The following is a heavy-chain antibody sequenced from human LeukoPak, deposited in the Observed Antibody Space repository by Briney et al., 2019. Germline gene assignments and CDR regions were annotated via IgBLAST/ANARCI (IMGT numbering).Heavy chain of an antibody. CDR2: INPNSGGT. D-gene: IGHD1-7*01. CDR3: ARDRNWNYCQEPYWFDP. V-gene: IGHV1-2*02. Sequence: ASVKVSCKASGYTFTGYYMHWVRQAPGQGLEWMGWINPNSGGTNYAQKFQGRVTMTRDTSISTAYMELSRLRSDDTAVYYCARDRNWNYCQEPYWFDPWGQGTLVTVSS. CDR1: GYTFTGYY. J-gene: IGHJ5*02.